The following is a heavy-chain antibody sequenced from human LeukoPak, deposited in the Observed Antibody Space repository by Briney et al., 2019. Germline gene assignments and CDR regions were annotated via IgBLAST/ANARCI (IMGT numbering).Heavy chain of an antibody. Sequence: GGSLRLSCAASGFTFDDYGMSWVRQAPGKGLEWVSGINWNGGSTGYADSVKGRFTISRDNAKNSLYLQMNSLRAEDTALYYCARENPDSSGWCFDYWGQGTLVTVSS. V-gene: IGHV3-20*04. CDR3: ARENPDSSGWCFDY. J-gene: IGHJ4*02. D-gene: IGHD6-19*01. CDR2: INWNGGST. CDR1: GFTFDDYG.